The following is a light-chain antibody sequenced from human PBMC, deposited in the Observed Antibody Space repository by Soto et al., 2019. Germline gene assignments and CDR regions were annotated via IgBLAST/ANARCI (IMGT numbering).Light chain of an antibody. CDR2: GNS. CDR1: SSNIGAGYD. Sequence: QPVLTQPPSVSGAPGQRVTISCTGSSSNIGAGYDVHWYQQLPGTAPKLLIYGNSNRPSGVPDRFSGSKCGTSASLAITGLQAEDEADYYCQSYDSSLSAYVFGTGTKVNVL. CDR3: QSYDSSLSAYV. J-gene: IGLJ1*01. V-gene: IGLV1-40*01.